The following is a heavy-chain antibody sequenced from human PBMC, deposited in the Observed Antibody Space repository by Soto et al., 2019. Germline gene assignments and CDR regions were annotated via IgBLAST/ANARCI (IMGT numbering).Heavy chain of an antibody. CDR3: ATSSVSRLLNHWYFDL. V-gene: IGHV4-39*01. J-gene: IGHJ2*01. CDR1: GGSISSSSYY. CDR2: ISFGVTT. Sequence: SETLSLTCTVSGGSISSSSYYWGWVRQPPGKGLEWIGSISFGVTTYYSPSLRSRLTISIDTSNNQFSLKLSSVTAADTAVYYCATSSVSRLLNHWYFDLWGRGTLVTVSS.